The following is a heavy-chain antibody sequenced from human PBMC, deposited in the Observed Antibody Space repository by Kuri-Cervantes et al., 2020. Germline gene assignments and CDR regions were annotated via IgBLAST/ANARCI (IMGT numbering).Heavy chain of an antibody. CDR1: GFTFSSYG. D-gene: IGHD6-13*01. Sequence: GESLKISCAASGFTFSSYGMHWVRQAPGKGLEWVAVIWYDGSNKYYADSVKGRFTISRDNSKNTLYLQMNSLRAEDTAVYYCARVGTLAAAGTLDYWGQGTLVTVSS. CDR3: ARVGTLAAAGTLDY. J-gene: IGHJ4*02. CDR2: IWYDGSNK. V-gene: IGHV3-33*01.